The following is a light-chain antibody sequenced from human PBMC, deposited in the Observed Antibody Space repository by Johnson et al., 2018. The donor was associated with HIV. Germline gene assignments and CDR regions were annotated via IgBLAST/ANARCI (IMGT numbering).Light chain of an antibody. CDR1: SSNIGNNY. V-gene: IGLV1-51*01. Sequence: QSVLTQPPSVSAAPGQKVTISCSGSSSNIGNNYVSWYQQLPGTAPKLLIYGNNKRPSGIPDRFSGSKSGTSATLGITGLQTGDEADYYCGTWDNSLSANVFGTGTKGTVL. CDR2: GNN. J-gene: IGLJ1*01. CDR3: GTWDNSLSANV.